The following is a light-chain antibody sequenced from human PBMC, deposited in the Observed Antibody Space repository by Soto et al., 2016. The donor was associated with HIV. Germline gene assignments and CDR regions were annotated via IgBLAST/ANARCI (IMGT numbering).Light chain of an antibody. CDR1: NIGGKS. Sequence: SYELTQPPSVSVTPGQTARITCGGNNIGGKSVHWYQQRPGQAPVLVVYDDSYRPSGIPDRFSGSNSGSAATLTITRVEAGDEADYYCQVWHSGGDNYVFGPGTKVTVL. CDR3: QVWHSGGDNYV. CDR2: DDS. V-gene: IGLV3-21*02. J-gene: IGLJ1*01.